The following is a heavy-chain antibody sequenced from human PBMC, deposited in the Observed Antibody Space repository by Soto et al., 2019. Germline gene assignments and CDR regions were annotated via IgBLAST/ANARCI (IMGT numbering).Heavy chain of an antibody. V-gene: IGHV3-30*18. CDR3: AKGEGPLVTGSGSSAFDY. CDR1: GFTFSSYG. Sequence: GGSLRLSCAASGFTFSSYGMHWVRQAPGKGLEWVAVISYDGSNKYYADSVKGRFTISRDNSKNTLYLQMNSLRAEDTAVYYCAKGEGPLVTGSGSSAFDYWGQGTLVTVAS. CDR2: ISYDGSNK. J-gene: IGHJ4*02. D-gene: IGHD2-15*01.